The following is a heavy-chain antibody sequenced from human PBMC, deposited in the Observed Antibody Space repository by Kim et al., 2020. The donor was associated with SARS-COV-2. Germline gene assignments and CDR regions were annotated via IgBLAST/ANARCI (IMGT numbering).Heavy chain of an antibody. V-gene: IGHV3-11*06. CDR3: ARECYGGWTYYTFEY. Sequence: GGSLRLSCAASGFSFSDYSMTWIRQAPGKGLEWVSYISSNSGDTNYADSVKGRFIISRDNAKNSLHLQMNSLRAEDTAVYYCARECYGGWTYYTFEYWGQGIQVTVSS. D-gene: IGHD3-22*01. CDR1: GFSFSDYS. J-gene: IGHJ4*02. CDR2: ISSNSGDT.